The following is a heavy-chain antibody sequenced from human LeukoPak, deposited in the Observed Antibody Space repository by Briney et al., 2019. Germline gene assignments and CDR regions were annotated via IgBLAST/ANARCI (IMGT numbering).Heavy chain of an antibody. Sequence: SSETLSLTCAVSGGSISSSNWWSWVRQPPGKGLEWIGEIYHSGSTNYNPSLKSRVTISVDKSKNQFSLKLCSVTAADTAVYYCARGYGYISSWLDYWGQGTLVTVSS. D-gene: IGHD6-13*01. CDR1: GGSISSSNW. CDR3: ARGYGYISSWLDY. CDR2: IYHSGST. V-gene: IGHV4-4*02. J-gene: IGHJ4*02.